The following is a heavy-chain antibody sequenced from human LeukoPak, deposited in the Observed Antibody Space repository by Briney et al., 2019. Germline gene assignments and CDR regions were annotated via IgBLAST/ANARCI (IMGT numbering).Heavy chain of an antibody. J-gene: IGHJ4*02. CDR2: IIPILGIA. Sequence: GASVKVSCKASGGTFSSYTISWVRQAPGQGLEWMGRIIPILGIANYAQKFQGRVTITADKSTSTAYMELSSLRSEDTAVYYCASGLSGDYVWGSYYFDYWGQGTLVTVSS. D-gene: IGHD3-16*01. CDR1: GGTFSSYT. V-gene: IGHV1-69*02. CDR3: ASGLSGDYVWGSYYFDY.